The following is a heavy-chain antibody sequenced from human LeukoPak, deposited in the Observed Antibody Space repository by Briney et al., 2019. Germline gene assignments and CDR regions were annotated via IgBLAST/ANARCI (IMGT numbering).Heavy chain of an antibody. J-gene: IGHJ4*02. D-gene: IGHD3-10*01. CDR1: GYTFTSYY. V-gene: IGHV1-46*01. Sequence: ASVKVSFTASGYTFTSYYMHWVRQAPGQGLEWMGIINPSGGSTSYAQKFQGRVTMTRDTSTSTVYMELSSLRSEDTAVYYCARGGLTMVRGVIIPFFPFDYWGQGTLVTVSS. CDR2: INPSGGST. CDR3: ARGGLTMVRGVIIPFFPFDY.